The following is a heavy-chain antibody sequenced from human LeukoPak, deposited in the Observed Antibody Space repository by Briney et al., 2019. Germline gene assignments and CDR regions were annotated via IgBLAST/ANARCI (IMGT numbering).Heavy chain of an antibody. V-gene: IGHV3-13*01. CDR1: GFTFSSYD. CDR2: IGTGGDT. CDR3: ARGNNHDW. D-gene: IGHD1/OR15-1a*01. J-gene: IGHJ4*02. Sequence: PGGPLRLSCVTSGFTFSSYDMHWVRRPTGKSLEWVSGIGTGGDTYYPDSVKGRFTISRENAKKSLYLQMNSLKAGDTAVYYCARGNNHDWWGQGTLVTVSS.